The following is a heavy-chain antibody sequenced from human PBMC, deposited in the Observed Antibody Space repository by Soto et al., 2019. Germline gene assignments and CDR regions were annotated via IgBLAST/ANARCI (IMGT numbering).Heavy chain of an antibody. J-gene: IGHJ4*02. V-gene: IGHV3-30*03. CDR1: GFTVSSYG. CDR2: ISRDGGTK. Sequence: QVQLVESGGGVVQPGRSLRLSCAVSGFTVSSYGMHWVRQAPGKGLEWVAVISRDGGTKFYADSVKGRFTISKDNSRNTPFLEMNSLRGDDVAVYYCTGEVASGYWGQGTLVTVSS. CDR3: TGEVASGY. D-gene: IGHD2-8*02.